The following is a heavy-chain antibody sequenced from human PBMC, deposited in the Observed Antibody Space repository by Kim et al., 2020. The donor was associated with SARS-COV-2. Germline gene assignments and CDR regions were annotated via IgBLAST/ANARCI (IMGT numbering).Heavy chain of an antibody. CDR1: GFTFSSYA. Sequence: GGSLRLSCAASGFTFSSYAMSWVRQAPGKGLEWVSAISGSGGSTYYADSVKGRFTISRDNSKNTLYLQMNSLRTEDTAVYYCAKGSGLILYYDDYCGQGTLCAVSS. CDR2: ISGSGGST. V-gene: IGHV3-23*01. J-gene: IGHJ4*02. CDR3: AKGSGLILYYDDY. D-gene: IGHD3-3*01.